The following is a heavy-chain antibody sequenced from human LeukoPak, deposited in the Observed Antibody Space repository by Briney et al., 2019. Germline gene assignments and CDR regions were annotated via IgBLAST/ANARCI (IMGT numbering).Heavy chain of an antibody. V-gene: IGHV3-66*02. CDR1: GLSSNF. Sequence: GGSLRLSCAPSGLSSNFMSWVRQAPGKGVEWVSVIYSGYRTYYADSVKGRFTISRDISKNTLYLQMNSLRPEDTAVYHCARDLWDATGYWGQGTLVTVSS. CDR3: ARDLWDATGY. CDR2: IYSGYRT. D-gene: IGHD3-3*01. J-gene: IGHJ4*02.